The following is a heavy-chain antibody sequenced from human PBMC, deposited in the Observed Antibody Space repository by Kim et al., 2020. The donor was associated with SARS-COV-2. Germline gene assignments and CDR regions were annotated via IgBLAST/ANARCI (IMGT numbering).Heavy chain of an antibody. CDR3: ARRGSSSGYYYFEY. Sequence: SPSFQGQVTSSADKSISTAYLQWSSLKASDTAMYYCARRGSSSGYYYFEYWGQGTLVTVSS. J-gene: IGHJ4*02. V-gene: IGHV5-51*01. D-gene: IGHD6-19*01.